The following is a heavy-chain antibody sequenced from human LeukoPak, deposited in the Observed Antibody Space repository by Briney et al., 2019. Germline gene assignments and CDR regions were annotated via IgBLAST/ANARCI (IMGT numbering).Heavy chain of an antibody. V-gene: IGHV4-39*01. Sequence: PSETLSLTCTVSGGSISSPAYYWGWIRQPPGKGLEWIGSIHYSGNTYYNPSLKSRVTISADTSKNQFSLKLSSVTAADTAVYYCARAAYSGSYHSDYWGQGTLVTVSS. CDR3: ARAAYSGSYHSDY. D-gene: IGHD1-26*01. CDR1: GGSISSPAYY. J-gene: IGHJ4*02. CDR2: IHYSGNT.